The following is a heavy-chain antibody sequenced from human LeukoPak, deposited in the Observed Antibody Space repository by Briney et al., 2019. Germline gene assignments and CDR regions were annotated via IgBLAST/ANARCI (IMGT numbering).Heavy chain of an antibody. Sequence: SETLSLTCTVSGGSISSYYWSWIRQPPGKGLEWIGYIYYSWSTNYNPSLKSRVTISVDTSKNQFSLKLSSVTAADTAVYYCARRHDYGDFPNWFDPWGQGTLATVSS. D-gene: IGHD4-17*01. J-gene: IGHJ5*02. V-gene: IGHV4-59*08. CDR3: ARRHDYGDFPNWFDP. CDR2: IYYSWST. CDR1: GGSISSYY.